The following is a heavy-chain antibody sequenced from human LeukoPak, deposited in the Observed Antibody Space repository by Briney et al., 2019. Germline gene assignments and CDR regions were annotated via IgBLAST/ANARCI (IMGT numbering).Heavy chain of an antibody. CDR2: IYYSGST. V-gene: IGHV4-30-4*01. CDR1: GGSISSGDYY. CDR3: ARVVVVGDAFDI. D-gene: IGHD3-22*01. J-gene: IGHJ3*02. Sequence: SQTLSLTCTVSGGSISSGDYYWSWIRQPPGKGPEWIGYIYYSGSTYYNPSLKSRVTISVDTSKNQFSLKLSSVTAADTAVYYCARVVVVGDAFDIWGQGTMVTVSS.